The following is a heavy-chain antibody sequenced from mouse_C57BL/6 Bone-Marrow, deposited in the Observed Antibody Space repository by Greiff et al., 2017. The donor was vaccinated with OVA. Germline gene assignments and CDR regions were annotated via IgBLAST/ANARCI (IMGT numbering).Heavy chain of an antibody. V-gene: IGHV1-59*01. CDR3: ARRGRRPWFAY. D-gene: IGHD1-1*01. J-gene: IGHJ3*01. Sequence: VQLQQPGAELVRPGTSVKLSCKASGYTFTSYWMHWVKQRPGQGLEWIGVIDPSDSYTNYNQKFKGKATLTVDTSSSTAYMQLSSLTSEDSAVYYCARRGRRPWFAYWGQGTLVTVSA. CDR1: GYTFTSYW. CDR2: IDPSDSYT.